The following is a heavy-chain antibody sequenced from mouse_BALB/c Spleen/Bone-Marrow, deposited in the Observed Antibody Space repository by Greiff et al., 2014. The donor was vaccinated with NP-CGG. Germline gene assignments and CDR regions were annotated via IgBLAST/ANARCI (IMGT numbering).Heavy chain of an antibody. D-gene: IGHD2-4*01. CDR3: ARGWDYEGYFDY. J-gene: IGHJ2*01. V-gene: IGHV1-4*01. CDR2: INPSSGYT. Sequence: QVQLKESGAELARPGASVKMSCKASGYSFTSYTMHLVKQRPGQGLEWIGYINPSSGYTNYNQKSKDKATLTADKSSSTAYMQLSSLTSEDSAVYYCARGWDYEGYFDYWGQGTTLTVSS. CDR1: GYSFTSYT.